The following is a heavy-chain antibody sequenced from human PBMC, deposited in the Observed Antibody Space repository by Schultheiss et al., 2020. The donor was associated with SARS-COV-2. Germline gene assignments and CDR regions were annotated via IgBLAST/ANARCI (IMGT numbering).Heavy chain of an antibody. CDR2: ISGSGQTT. V-gene: IGHV3-23*01. J-gene: IGHJ4*02. D-gene: IGHD3-22*01. Sequence: GGSLRLSCAASGFTFDDYTMHWVRQAPGKGLEWVSTISGSGQTTYYADSAKGRFTISRDNSKNTLYLQMNSLRAEDTAVYYCANRDLDYDSSGYYLDWGQGTLVTVSS. CDR1: GFTFDDYT. CDR3: ANRDLDYDSSGYYLD.